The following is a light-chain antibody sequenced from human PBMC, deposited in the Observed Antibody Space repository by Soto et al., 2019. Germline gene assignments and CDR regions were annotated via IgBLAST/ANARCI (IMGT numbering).Light chain of an antibody. Sequence: EVVLTQSPGTLSLSPGERATLSCRASQSVTYLAWYQHKPGQAPRLLIYDASSRATGIPARFSGSGSGTDFTLTICSLEPEDSAVYYCQQRSGWPPLTFGGGTKVEIK. V-gene: IGKV3-11*01. J-gene: IGKJ4*01. CDR1: QSVTY. CDR3: QQRSGWPPLT. CDR2: DAS.